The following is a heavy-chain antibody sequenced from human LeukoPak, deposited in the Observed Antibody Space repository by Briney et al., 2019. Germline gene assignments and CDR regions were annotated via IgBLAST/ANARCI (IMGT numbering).Heavy chain of an antibody. CDR2: IYYSGST. CDR1: GGSISSYY. Sequence: SETLSLTCTVSGGSISSYYWSWIRQPPGKGLEWIGYIYYSGSTNYNPSLKSRVTISVDTSKNQFSLKLSSVTAADTAVYYCARQLSSSCDYWGQGTLVTVSS. CDR3: ARQLSSSCDY. J-gene: IGHJ4*02. V-gene: IGHV4-59*08. D-gene: IGHD6-13*01.